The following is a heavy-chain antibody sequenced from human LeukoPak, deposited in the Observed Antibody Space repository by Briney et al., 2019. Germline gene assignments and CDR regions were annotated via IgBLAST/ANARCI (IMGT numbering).Heavy chain of an antibody. D-gene: IGHD2-21*01. CDR1: GGSISSYY. Sequence: SETLSLTCTVSGGSISSYYWSWIRQPPGKGLEWIGYIYYSGSTNYNPSLKSRVTISVDTSKNQFSLKLSSVTAADTAVYYCARSLIVVVSHSAFDIWGQGTMVTVSS. CDR3: ARSLIVVVSHSAFDI. CDR2: IYYSGST. J-gene: IGHJ3*02. V-gene: IGHV4-59*01.